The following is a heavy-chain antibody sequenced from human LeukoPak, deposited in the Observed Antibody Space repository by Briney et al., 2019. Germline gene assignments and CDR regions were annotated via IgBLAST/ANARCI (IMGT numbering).Heavy chain of an antibody. CDR1: GYTFTSYD. D-gene: IGHD6-19*01. Sequence: ASMKVSCKASGYTFTSYDINWVRQATGQGLEWMGWMNPNSGNTGYAQKFQGRVTMTRNTSISTAYMELSSLRSEDTAVYYCARRGSGWSGADHFDYWGQGTLVTVSS. CDR2: MNPNSGNT. V-gene: IGHV1-8*01. CDR3: ARRGSGWSGADHFDY. J-gene: IGHJ4*02.